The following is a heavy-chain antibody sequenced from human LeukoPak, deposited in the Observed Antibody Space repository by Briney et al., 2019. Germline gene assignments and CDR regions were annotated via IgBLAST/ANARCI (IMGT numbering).Heavy chain of an antibody. CDR3: ARGTPLYSSDWYVNWFDP. CDR2: IYYSGTT. V-gene: IGHV4-61*01. Sequence: SETLSLTCTVSGGSVSGVSYYWSWLRQPPGTGLEWIGYIYYSGTTKYNPSLKSRVTISIDTSNNQFSLKLSSVTAADTAVYYCARGTPLYSSDWYVNWFDPWGQGTLVTVSS. J-gene: IGHJ5*02. D-gene: IGHD6-19*01. CDR1: GGSVSGVSYY.